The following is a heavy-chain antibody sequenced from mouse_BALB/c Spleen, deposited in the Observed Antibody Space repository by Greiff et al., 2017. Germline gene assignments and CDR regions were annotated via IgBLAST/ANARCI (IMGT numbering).Heavy chain of an antibody. Sequence: LQESGPELVKPGASVKMSCKASGYTFTSYVMHWVKQKPGQGLEWIGYINPYNDGTKYNEKFKGKATLTSDKSSSTAYMELSSLTSEDSAVYYCARDYYGYDRGFAYWGQGTLVTVSA. V-gene: IGHV1-14*01. D-gene: IGHD2-2*01. CDR3: ARDYYGYDRGFAY. CDR1: GYTFTSYV. J-gene: IGHJ3*01. CDR2: INPYNDGT.